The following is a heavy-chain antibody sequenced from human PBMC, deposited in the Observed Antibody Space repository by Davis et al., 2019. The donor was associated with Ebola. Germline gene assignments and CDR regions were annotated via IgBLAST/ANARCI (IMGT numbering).Heavy chain of an antibody. Sequence: GESLKISCAASGFTFSCSAMHWVRQASGKGLEWVGRIRSKANSYATAYAASVRGRFTISRDDSKNTAYLQMNSLKTEDTAVYYCTTGYSSSSYLYGMDVWGQGTTVTVSS. J-gene: IGHJ6*02. CDR1: GFTFSCSA. CDR2: IRSKANSYAT. V-gene: IGHV3-73*01. CDR3: TTGYSSSSYLYGMDV. D-gene: IGHD6-6*01.